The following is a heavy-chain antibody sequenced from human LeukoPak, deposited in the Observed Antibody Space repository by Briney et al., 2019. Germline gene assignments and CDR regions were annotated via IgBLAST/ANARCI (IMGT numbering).Heavy chain of an antibody. D-gene: IGHD3-22*01. CDR1: GGSISSYC. V-gene: IGHV4-59*08. CDR3: ARYDSSGLYY. J-gene: IGHJ4*02. CDR2: IHYSGRT. Sequence: SETLSLTCTVSGGSISSYCLSWIRQPPGKGLEWIGYIHYSGRTSYNPSLQGRVTISVDTSENQFSLKLSSVTAADTAVYYYARYDSSGLYYWGQGTLVTVSS.